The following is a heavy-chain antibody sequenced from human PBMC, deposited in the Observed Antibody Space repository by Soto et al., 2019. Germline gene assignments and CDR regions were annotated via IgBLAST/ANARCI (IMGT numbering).Heavy chain of an antibody. Sequence: SETLSLTCTVSGDSITSGDYYWGWIRQPPGEGLEWIGYMFYSGSTYYNPSLMSRVTISVDASRNQFSLKLTSVTAADAAVYNCARRGYTYAFDYWGQGTPVTVSS. CDR1: GDSITSGDYY. CDR3: ARRGYTYAFDY. V-gene: IGHV4-30-4*01. CDR2: MFYSGST. J-gene: IGHJ4*02. D-gene: IGHD5-18*01.